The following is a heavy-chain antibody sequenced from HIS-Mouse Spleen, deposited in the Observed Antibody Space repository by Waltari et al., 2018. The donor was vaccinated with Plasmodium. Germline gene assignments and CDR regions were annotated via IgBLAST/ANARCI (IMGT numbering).Heavy chain of an antibody. D-gene: IGHD6-13*01. J-gene: IGHJ2*01. CDR1: GFTFRSSW. CDR2: IKQDGSEK. Sequence: EVQLVESGGGLVQPGGSLRLSCAASGFTFRSSWMSWVRQAPGKGLEWGANIKQDGSEKYYVDSVKGRFTISRDNAKNSLYLQMNSLRAEDTAVYYCASSWYWYFDLWGRGTLVTVSS. V-gene: IGHV3-7*01. CDR3: ASSWYWYFDL.